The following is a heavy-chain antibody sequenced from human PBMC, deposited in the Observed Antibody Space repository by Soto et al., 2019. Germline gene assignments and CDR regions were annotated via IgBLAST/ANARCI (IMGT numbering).Heavy chain of an antibody. D-gene: IGHD3-3*01. Sequence: GESLKISCKGSGYSFTSYWIGWVRQMPGKGLEWMGIIYPGDSDTRYSPSFQGQATISADKSISTAYLQWSSLKASDTAMYYCARTYYDFWSGQHYYYYGMDVWRQGTTVTVPS. J-gene: IGHJ6*02. CDR3: ARTYYDFWSGQHYYYYGMDV. CDR1: GYSFTSYW. CDR2: IYPGDSDT. V-gene: IGHV5-51*01.